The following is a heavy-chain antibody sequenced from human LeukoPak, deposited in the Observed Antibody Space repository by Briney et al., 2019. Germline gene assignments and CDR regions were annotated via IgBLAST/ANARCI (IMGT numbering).Heavy chain of an antibody. D-gene: IGHD6-19*01. J-gene: IGHJ4*02. Sequence: SETLSLTCAVYGGSFSGYYWSWIRQPPGKGLEWIGEINHSGSTNYNPSLKSRVTIPVDTSKNQFSLKLSSVTAADTAVYYCARGSSGWPGQIDYWGQGTLVTVSS. CDR2: INHSGST. CDR1: GGSFSGYY. CDR3: ARGSSGWPGQIDY. V-gene: IGHV4-34*01.